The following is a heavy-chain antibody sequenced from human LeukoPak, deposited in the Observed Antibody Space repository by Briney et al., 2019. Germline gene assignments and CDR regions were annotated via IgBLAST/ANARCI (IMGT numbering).Heavy chain of an antibody. Sequence: VGSLRLSCAASGFTFSSYAMSWVRQAPGKGLEWVSTISATGGSTYYADSVKGRFTISRDNSKDTLYLQINSLRAEDTAVYFCAKVQTTVVSPPDSWGQGTLVTVSS. CDR1: GFTFSSYA. V-gene: IGHV3-23*01. J-gene: IGHJ4*02. CDR3: AKVQTTVVSPPDS. CDR2: ISATGGST. D-gene: IGHD4-23*01.